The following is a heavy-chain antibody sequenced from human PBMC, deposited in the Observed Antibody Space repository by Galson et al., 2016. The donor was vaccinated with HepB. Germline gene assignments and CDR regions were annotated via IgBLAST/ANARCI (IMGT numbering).Heavy chain of an antibody. D-gene: IGHD2-15*01. CDR2: ISYSGNT. V-gene: IGHV4-31*03. CDR1: GGSISSGGYR. Sequence: TLSLTCTVSGGSISSGGYRWSWIRQHPGKGLEWIGYISYSGNTYYNPSLKSRVTISVDTSKTQFSLKLSSVTAADMAVYYCARDPRGYCSGGSCYYFDYWGQGTLVTVSS. CDR3: ARDPRGYCSGGSCYYFDY. J-gene: IGHJ4*02.